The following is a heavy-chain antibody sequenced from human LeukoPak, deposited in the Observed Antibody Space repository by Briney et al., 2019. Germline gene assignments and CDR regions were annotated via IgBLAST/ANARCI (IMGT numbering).Heavy chain of an antibody. D-gene: IGHD6-19*01. Sequence: GGSLRLSCEASGFTFSSAWMSWVRQAPGKGLEWVGRIKSKTAGGTTDYAAPVKGRFTISRDDSKNTLYLQMNSLKTEDTAVYYCTTDDAPRGGWSFDYWGQGTLVTVSS. CDR1: GFTFSSAW. CDR2: IKSKTAGGTT. V-gene: IGHV3-15*01. CDR3: TTDDAPRGGWSFDY. J-gene: IGHJ4*02.